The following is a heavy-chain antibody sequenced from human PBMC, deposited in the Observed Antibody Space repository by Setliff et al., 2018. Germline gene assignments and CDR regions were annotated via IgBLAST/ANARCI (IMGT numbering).Heavy chain of an antibody. D-gene: IGHD3-10*01. V-gene: IGHV1-18*01. J-gene: IGHJ4*02. CDR1: GYTFTSFG. CDR3: VRDLGQWGFGQLTFFDF. CDR2: ISAYNGNT. Sequence: ASVKVSCKASGYTFTSFGISWVRQAPGQGLEWMAWISAYNGNTNYAEKVQGRVTLTTDTSTSTAYMELRSLRSDDTAIYYCVRDLGQWGFGQLTFFDFWGQGTLVTVSS.